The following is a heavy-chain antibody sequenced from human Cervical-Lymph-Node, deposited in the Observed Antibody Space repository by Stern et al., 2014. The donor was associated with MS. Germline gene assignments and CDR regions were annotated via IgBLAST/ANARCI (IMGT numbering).Heavy chain of an antibody. V-gene: IGHV3-33*01. CDR3: ARQVLGPYYFDS. CDR1: GFTFRTYG. Sequence: DQLVESGGGVVQPGRSLRLSCAASGFTFRTYGLHWVRQAPGKGLEWGAVIWSYGSIQNYDDSVKGRFTISRDNSKNTLSLQMNSLSAEDTAVYYCARQVLGPYYFDSWGQGTLVTVSS. J-gene: IGHJ4*02. CDR2: IWSYGSIQ.